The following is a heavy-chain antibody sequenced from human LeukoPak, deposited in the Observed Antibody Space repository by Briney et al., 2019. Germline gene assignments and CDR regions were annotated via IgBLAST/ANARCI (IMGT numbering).Heavy chain of an antibody. D-gene: IGHD1-26*01. CDR3: ARGGRWELPRPYAFDI. CDR2: ISVYNGHT. V-gene: IGHV1-18*01. J-gene: IGHJ3*02. Sequence: ASVKVSCKASGYTFTRYGISWARQAPGQGLEWMGWISVYNGHTNYAQKLQGRVTMTTDTSTSIAYMELRSLRYDDTALYYCARGGRWELPRPYAFDIWGQGTMVTVSS. CDR1: GYTFTRYG.